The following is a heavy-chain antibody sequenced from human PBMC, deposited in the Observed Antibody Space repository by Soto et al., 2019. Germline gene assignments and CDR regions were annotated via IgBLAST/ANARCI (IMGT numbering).Heavy chain of an antibody. V-gene: IGHV3-23*01. D-gene: IGHD3-22*01. CDR3: AKGRESSGSYRPFDY. J-gene: IGHJ4*02. CDR1: GFTFSSYA. Sequence: GSLRLSCAASGFTFSSYAMSWVRQAPGKGLEWVSAISAGAVATNYADSVKGRFTISRDNSKNTLYLQMNSLRAEDTAVYYCAKGRESSGSYRPFDYWGQGALVTVSS. CDR2: ISAGAVAT.